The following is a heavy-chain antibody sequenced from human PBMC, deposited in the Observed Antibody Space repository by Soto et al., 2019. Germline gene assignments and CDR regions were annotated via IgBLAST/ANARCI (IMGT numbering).Heavy chain of an antibody. D-gene: IGHD2-15*01. CDR1: GYTFTSYA. Sequence: ASVKVSCKASGYTFTSYAMHWVRQAPGQRLEWMGWINAGNGNTKYSQKFQGRVTITRGTSASTAYMELSSLRSEDTAVYYCARGGYCSGGSCPNWFDPWGQGTLVTVSS. V-gene: IGHV1-3*01. CDR2: INAGNGNT. J-gene: IGHJ5*02. CDR3: ARGGYCSGGSCPNWFDP.